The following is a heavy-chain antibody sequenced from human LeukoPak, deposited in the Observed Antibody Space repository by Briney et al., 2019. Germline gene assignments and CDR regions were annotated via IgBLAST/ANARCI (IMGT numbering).Heavy chain of an antibody. Sequence: GGSLRLSCAASGFTFSSYAMSWVRQAPGKGLEWVSAISGSGGSTYYADSVKGRFTISRDNSKNTLYLQMNSLRAEDTAVYYCAKEFDSSGYYWGFTRTNWFDPWGQGTLVTVSS. CDR2: ISGSGGST. V-gene: IGHV3-23*01. D-gene: IGHD3-22*01. CDR1: GFTFSSYA. J-gene: IGHJ5*02. CDR3: AKEFDSSGYYWGFTRTNWFDP.